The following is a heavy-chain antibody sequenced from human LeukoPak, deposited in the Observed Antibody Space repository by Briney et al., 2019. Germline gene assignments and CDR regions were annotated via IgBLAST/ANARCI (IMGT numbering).Heavy chain of an antibody. CDR3: ARERQLERLAFGKEGSAFDY. D-gene: IGHD1-1*01. V-gene: IGHV3-66*01. Sequence: GGSLRLSCAASEFSVGSNYMTWVRQAPGKGLEWVSLIYSGGSTYYADSVKGRFTISRDNSKNTLYLQMNRLRAEDTAVYYCARERQLERLAFGKEGSAFDYWGQGTLVTVSS. CDR1: EFSVGSNY. CDR2: IYSGGST. J-gene: IGHJ4*02.